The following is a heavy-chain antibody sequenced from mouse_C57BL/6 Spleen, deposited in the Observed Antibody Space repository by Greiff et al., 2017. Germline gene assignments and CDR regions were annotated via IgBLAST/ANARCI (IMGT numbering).Heavy chain of an antibody. J-gene: IGHJ2*01. V-gene: IGHV5-4*01. CDR2: ISDGGSYT. D-gene: IGHD1-1*01. CDR3: ARERVEDYYGSSHDFDY. CDR1: GFTFSSYA. Sequence: EVKVVESGGGLVKPGGSLKLSCAASGFTFSSYAMSWVRQTPEKRLEWVATISDGGSYTYYPDNVKGRFTISRDNAKNNLYLQMSHLKSEDTAMYYCARERVEDYYGSSHDFDYWGQGTTLTVSS.